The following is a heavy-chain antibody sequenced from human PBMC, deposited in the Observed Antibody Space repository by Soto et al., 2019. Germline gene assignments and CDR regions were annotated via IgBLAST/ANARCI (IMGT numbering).Heavy chain of an antibody. CDR1: GGSISSSNW. Sequence: SETLSLTCAVSGGSISSSNWWSWVRQPPGKGLEWIGAIYHSGSTNYNPSLKHRVTISVDKSKNQFSLKLSSVTAADTAVYYCARGGYDILTGYYQAFDYWRQGTLVTVSA. J-gene: IGHJ4*02. V-gene: IGHV4-4*02. D-gene: IGHD3-9*01. CDR2: IYHSGST. CDR3: ARGGYDILTGYYQAFDY.